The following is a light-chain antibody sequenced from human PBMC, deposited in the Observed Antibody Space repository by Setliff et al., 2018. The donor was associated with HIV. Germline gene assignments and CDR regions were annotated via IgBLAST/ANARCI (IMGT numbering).Light chain of an antibody. CDR2: DVS. CDR3: SSYAGGYTFNYFNYV. J-gene: IGLJ1*01. CDR1: SSDVGGYNF. V-gene: IGLV2-11*01. Sequence: QSALTQPRSVSGSPGQSVTISCTGTSSDVGGYNFVSWYQQHPGKAPKLIIFDVSKRPSGVPARFSGSKSGNTASLTISGLQAEDEADYYCSSYAGGYTFNYFNYVFGTGTKVTVL.